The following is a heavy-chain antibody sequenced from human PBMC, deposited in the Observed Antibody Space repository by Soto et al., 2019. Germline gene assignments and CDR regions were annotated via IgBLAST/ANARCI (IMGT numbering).Heavy chain of an antibody. J-gene: IGHJ6*02. Sequence: SVKVSRKPSGCTFSSYAISWVRQAPGQGLEWMGGISPIFGTANYAQKFHGRVTITADESTSTAYMELSRLRSEDTAVYYCARKYYRDSSGYYYGYYGMDVWGQGTTGTVSS. CDR3: ARKYYRDSSGYYYGYYGMDV. D-gene: IGHD3-22*01. CDR1: GCTFSSYA. CDR2: ISPIFGTA. V-gene: IGHV1-69*13.